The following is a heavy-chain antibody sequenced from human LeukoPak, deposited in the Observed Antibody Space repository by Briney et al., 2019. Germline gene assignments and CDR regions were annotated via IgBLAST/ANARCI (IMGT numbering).Heavy chain of an antibody. Sequence: GASVKVSCKASGYTFNGFYLHWVRQAPGQGLEWMGWINPNSGGTNYAQKFQGRVTMTRDTSISTAYMELSRLRSEDTAVYYCARVRTIAGPLGYWGQGTLVTVSS. J-gene: IGHJ4*02. CDR3: ARVRTIAGPLGY. V-gene: IGHV1-2*02. CDR1: GYTFNGFY. CDR2: INPNSGGT. D-gene: IGHD6-13*01.